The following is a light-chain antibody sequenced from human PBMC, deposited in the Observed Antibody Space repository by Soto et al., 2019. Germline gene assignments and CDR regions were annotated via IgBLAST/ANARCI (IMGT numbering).Light chain of an antibody. J-gene: IGKJ1*01. V-gene: IGKV1-5*01. CDR1: QSISSW. CDR3: QQYKGT. Sequence: DIQMTQSPSTLSASVGDRVTITCRASQSISSWLAWYQQKPGKAPKLLIYDAYSLESGVPSRFSGSGSGTEFTLTISSLQPDDFATYYCQQYKGTFGQGTKVEIK. CDR2: DAY.